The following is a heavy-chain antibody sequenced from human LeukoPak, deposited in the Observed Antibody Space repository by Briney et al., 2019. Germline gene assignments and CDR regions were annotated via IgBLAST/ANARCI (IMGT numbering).Heavy chain of an antibody. Sequence: GGSLRLSCAASGFTFSSYWMSWVRQAPGKGLEWVANIKQDGSEKYYVGSVKGRFTISRDNAKNSLYLQMNSLRAEDTAVYYCARGPYYDSSGYSPSPYYFDYWGQGTLVTVSS. J-gene: IGHJ4*02. CDR1: GFTFSSYW. CDR2: IKQDGSEK. CDR3: ARGPYYDSSGYSPSPYYFDY. D-gene: IGHD3-22*01. V-gene: IGHV3-7*01.